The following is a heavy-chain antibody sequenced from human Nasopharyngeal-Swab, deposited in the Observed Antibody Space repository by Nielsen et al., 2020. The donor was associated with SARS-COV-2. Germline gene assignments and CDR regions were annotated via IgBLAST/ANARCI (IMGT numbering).Heavy chain of an antibody. V-gene: IGHV2-70*11. J-gene: IGHJ4*02. CDR3: ARIQCDFWSGYYFEY. Sequence: SGPTLVQPTQTLTLTCTFSGFSLSARGMCVSWIRQPPGKALEWLARIDWDDDKYYSTSLKTRLTISKDTSKNQVVLTMTNMDPVDTATYYCARIQCDFWSGYYFEYWGQGTLVTVSS. CDR1: GFSLSARGMC. D-gene: IGHD3-3*01. CDR2: IDWDDDK.